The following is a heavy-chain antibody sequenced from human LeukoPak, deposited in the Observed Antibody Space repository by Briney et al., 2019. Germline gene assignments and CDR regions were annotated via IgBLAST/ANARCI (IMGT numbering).Heavy chain of an antibody. J-gene: IGHJ4*02. D-gene: IGHD2-2*02. Sequence: GGSLRLSCAASGFTFSSYGMHWVRQAPGKGLERVAFIRYDGSNKYYADSAKGRFTISRDNAKNTLYPQMNSLRAEDTAVYYCAKVRRWLGYCSSTSCYTGDSFDYWGQGTLVTVSS. CDR1: GFTFSSYG. CDR2: IRYDGSNK. V-gene: IGHV3-30*02. CDR3: AKVRRWLGYCSSTSCYTGDSFDY.